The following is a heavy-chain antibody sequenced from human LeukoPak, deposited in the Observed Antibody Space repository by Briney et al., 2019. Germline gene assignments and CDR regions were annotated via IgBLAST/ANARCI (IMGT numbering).Heavy chain of an antibody. CDR1: GFTFGDYA. CDR3: TRSWDHFEY. CDR2: IRNKAYRGTT. Sequence: PGGSLRLSCTTSGFTFGDYAMSWVRQAPGKGLEWVGFIRNKAYRGTTEYAASVRGRFTISRDDSNSIAYLQMNSLKTEDTAVYYCTRSWDHFEYWGQGTLVTISS. V-gene: IGHV3-49*04. D-gene: IGHD1-26*01. J-gene: IGHJ4*02.